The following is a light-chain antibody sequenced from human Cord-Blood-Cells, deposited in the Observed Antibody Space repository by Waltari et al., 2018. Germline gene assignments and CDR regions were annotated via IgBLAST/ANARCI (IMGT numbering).Light chain of an antibody. V-gene: IGLV2-23*01. CDR1: SSDVGSYNL. CDR3: CSDAGSSTCV. CDR2: EGS. Sequence: QSALTQPASVSGSPGQSIAISCTGTSSDVGSYNLVYWYQQHPGNAPQLMIYEGSMRPLRLSKRFAVSKPGNTAALTISGLQAEHEPDHLCCSDAGSSTCVYDGRTKLTLL. J-gene: IGLJ3*02.